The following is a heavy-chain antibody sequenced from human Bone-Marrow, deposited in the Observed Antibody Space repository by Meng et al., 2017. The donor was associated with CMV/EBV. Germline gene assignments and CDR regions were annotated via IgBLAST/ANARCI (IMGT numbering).Heavy chain of an antibody. CDR1: GLTFSSYG. D-gene: IGHD2-2*01. CDR2: IGATAGGT. J-gene: IGHJ4*02. Sequence: GGSLRLSCAASGLTFSSYGMSWVRQAPGKGLEWVSSIGATAGGTYYADSVKGRFTISRDNAKNTLYLQMNSLRAEDTAVYYCAKEVLGVVPAAVFDYWGQGTLVTVSS. V-gene: IGHV3-23*01. CDR3: AKEVLGVVPAAVFDY.